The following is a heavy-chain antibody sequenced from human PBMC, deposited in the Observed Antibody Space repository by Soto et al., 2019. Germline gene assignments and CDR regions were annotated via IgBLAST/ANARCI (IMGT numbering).Heavy chain of an antibody. Sequence: ASVKVSCKASGYTFTSYDINWVRQATGQGLEWMGWMNPNSGNTGYAQKFQGRVTMTRNTSISTAYMELSSLRSEDTAVYYCARGVTYYDFWSGYYHPSKLDYWGQGTLVTVSS. CDR1: GYTFTSYD. D-gene: IGHD3-3*01. V-gene: IGHV1-8*01. J-gene: IGHJ4*02. CDR2: MNPNSGNT. CDR3: ARGVTYYDFWSGYYHPSKLDY.